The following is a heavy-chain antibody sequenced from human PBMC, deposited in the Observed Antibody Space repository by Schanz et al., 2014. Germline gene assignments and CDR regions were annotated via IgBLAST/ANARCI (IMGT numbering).Heavy chain of an antibody. J-gene: IGHJ6*03. CDR3: ARVKYCTITRCYRTETEGIYYMDV. CDR1: GFNFSDYA. Sequence: EVQLLESGGGLVQPGGSLRLSCAASGFNFSDYAMCWVRQAPGKGLLWVSSISGTGGDDTYYADSVKGRFTISRDNSKNTLFLQMNSLRAEDTAVYYCARVKYCTITRCYRTETEGIYYMDVWGKGTTVTVSS. CDR2: ISGTGGDDT. D-gene: IGHD2-2*01. V-gene: IGHV3-23*01.